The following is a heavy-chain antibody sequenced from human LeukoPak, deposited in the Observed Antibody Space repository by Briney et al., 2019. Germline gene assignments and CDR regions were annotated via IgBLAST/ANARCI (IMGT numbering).Heavy chain of an antibody. Sequence: ASVKVSYKASGYTFTNYYMHWVRQAPGQGLEWMGIINPSGGSTSCTQKFQGRVTMTRDTSTSTVYMELSSLRSEDTAVYYCARERTMTASSTPVPYFDYWGQGTLVTVSS. CDR1: GYTFTNYY. CDR3: ARERTMTASSTPVPYFDY. J-gene: IGHJ4*02. D-gene: IGHD2-21*02. CDR2: INPSGGST. V-gene: IGHV1-46*01.